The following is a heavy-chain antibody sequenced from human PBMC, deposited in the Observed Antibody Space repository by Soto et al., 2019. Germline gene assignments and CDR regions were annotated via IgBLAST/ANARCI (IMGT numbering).Heavy chain of an antibody. D-gene: IGHD2-2*02. Sequence: GALRLSCAASGFTVSSNYMSWVRQAPGKGLEWVSVIYSGGSTYYADSVKGRFTISRDNSKNTLYLQVNSLRAEDTAVYYCARAIGSMVYYGMDVWGQGTTVTVSS. CDR2: IYSGGST. V-gene: IGHV3-53*01. J-gene: IGHJ6*02. CDR3: ARAIGSMVYYGMDV. CDR1: GFTVSSNY.